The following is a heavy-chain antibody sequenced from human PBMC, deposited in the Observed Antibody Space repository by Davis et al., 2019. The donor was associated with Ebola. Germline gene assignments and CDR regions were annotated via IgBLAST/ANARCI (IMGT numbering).Heavy chain of an antibody. V-gene: IGHV4-59*08. D-gene: IGHD3-16*01. CDR3: ARLHEGD. Sequence: MPSETLSLTCTVSGTSIRPYYWSWIRQPPGKGLEWIGYIYYSGSTDYNPSLKSRVTISVDTSKNQFSLNLSSVTAADTAVYYCARLHEGDWDQGTMVTVSS. CDR1: GTSIRPYY. J-gene: IGHJ3*01. CDR2: IYYSGST.